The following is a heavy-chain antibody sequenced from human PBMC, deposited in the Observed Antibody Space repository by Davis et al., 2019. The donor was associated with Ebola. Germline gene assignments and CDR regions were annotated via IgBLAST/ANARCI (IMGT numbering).Heavy chain of an antibody. CDR2: FDPEDGER. J-gene: IGHJ5*02. CDR3: ARGSGSYLVWFDP. V-gene: IGHV1-24*01. CDR1: EYTLNELS. Sequence: ASVKVSCKVSEYTLNELSIHWVRQAPGKGLEWMGRFDPEDGERIYAQKFQGRVTITRDTSASTAYMELSSLRSEDTAVYYCARGSGSYLVWFDPWGQGTLVTVSS. D-gene: IGHD1-26*01.